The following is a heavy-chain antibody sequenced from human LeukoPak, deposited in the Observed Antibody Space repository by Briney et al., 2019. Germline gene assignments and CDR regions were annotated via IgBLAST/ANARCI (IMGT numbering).Heavy chain of an antibody. D-gene: IGHD3-16*01. CDR1: GFTFSSYA. CDR2: ISGSGGST. J-gene: IGHJ3*02. Sequence: PGGPLRLSCAAAGFTFSSYAMSWVRQAPGQGLEWVSAISGSGGSTYYADSVKGRFTISRDSSKNTQHLQMNSLRAEDTAVYYCAKAVGWGGYDAFDIWGQGTMVTVSS. V-gene: IGHV3-23*01. CDR3: AKAVGWGGYDAFDI.